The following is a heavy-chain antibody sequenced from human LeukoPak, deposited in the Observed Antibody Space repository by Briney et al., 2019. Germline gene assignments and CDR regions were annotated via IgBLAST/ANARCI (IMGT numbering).Heavy chain of an antibody. V-gene: IGHV4-34*01. CDR3: ARGTSGYSYGTRDY. J-gene: IGHJ4*02. Sequence: PSETLSLTCAVYGGSFSGYYWSWIRQPPGKGLEWIGEINHSGSTNYNPSLKSRVTISVDTSKNQFSLKLSSVTAADTAVYYCARGTSGYSYGTRDYWGQGTLVTVSS. D-gene: IGHD5-18*01. CDR2: INHSGST. CDR1: GGSFSGYY.